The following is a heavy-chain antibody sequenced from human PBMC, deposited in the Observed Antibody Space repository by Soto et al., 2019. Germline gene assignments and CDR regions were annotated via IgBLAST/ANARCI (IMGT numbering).Heavy chain of an antibody. D-gene: IGHD2-15*01. CDR2: IKQDGSEK. CDR1: GFTFSSYW. CDR3: ARDAGTIKKPRKSTIVVVAALPGWFDP. Sequence: HPGGYLRLSCAASGFTFSSYWMSWVRQAPGKGLEWVANIKQDGSEKYYVDSVKGRFTISRDNAKNSLYLQMNSLRAEDTAVYYCARDAGTIKKPRKSTIVVVAALPGWFDPWGQGTLVTVST. J-gene: IGHJ5*02. V-gene: IGHV3-7*01.